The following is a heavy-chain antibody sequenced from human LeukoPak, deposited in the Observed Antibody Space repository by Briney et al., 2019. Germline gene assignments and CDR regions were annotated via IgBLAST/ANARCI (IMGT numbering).Heavy chain of an antibody. CDR1: GFTFSSYW. V-gene: IGHV3-74*01. D-gene: IGHD1-20*01. Sequence: PGGSLRLSCAASGFTFSSYWMHWVREAPGKGLGWVSRSNRWGSCTSYADSVKVRFTSARDTANNTLYLQMNSLRAEDTAVYYRARDNWNGYVLNSGMDVWGQGTTVTVSS. J-gene: IGHJ6*02. CDR3: ARDNWNGYVLNSGMDV. CDR2: SNRWGSCT.